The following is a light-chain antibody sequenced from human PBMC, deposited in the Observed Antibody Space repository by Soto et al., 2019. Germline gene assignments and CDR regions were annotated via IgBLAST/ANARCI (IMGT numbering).Light chain of an antibody. J-gene: IGKJ5*01. Sequence: DIQMTQSPSSLSASVGDRVTITCRASQSISSYLNWYQQKPGKAPKLLIYAASSLQSGVPSRFSGSGSGTDFPLTISSLQPEDFATYYCQQSYSTLIPFGQGTRLEIK. V-gene: IGKV1-39*01. CDR2: AAS. CDR3: QQSYSTLIP. CDR1: QSISSY.